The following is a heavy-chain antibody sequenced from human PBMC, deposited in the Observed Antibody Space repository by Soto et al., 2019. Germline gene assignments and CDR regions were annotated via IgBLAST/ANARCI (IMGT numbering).Heavy chain of an antibody. V-gene: IGHV3-48*02. CDR2: ISGSSTGK. Sequence: EVQLVESGGGLVQPGGSLRLSCAASGFTFSLYSMSWVRQAPGKGLEWVSYISGSSTGKNYAASVKGRFTISRDDATNSMHLQMNSLRDGDTAVYYCARAVTWGLDVWGQGTTVSISS. CDR3: ARAVTWGLDV. J-gene: IGHJ6*02. D-gene: IGHD3-10*01. CDR1: GFTFSLYS.